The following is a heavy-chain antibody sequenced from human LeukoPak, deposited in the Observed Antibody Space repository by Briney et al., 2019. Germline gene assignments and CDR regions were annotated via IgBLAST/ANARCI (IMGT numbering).Heavy chain of an antibody. CDR2: ISESGVTT. D-gene: IGHD1-26*01. V-gene: IGHV3-23*01. CDR1: GFTFGSYA. J-gene: IGHJ1*01. CDR3: AKKVVVGATSPYSDFQD. Sequence: GGSLRLSCEASGFTFGSYARSWFRQAPGKGLEWVSAISESGVTTHYAGSVKGRFSISRDNSKNTLYLQMNSLRAEDTALYYCAKKVVVGATSPYSDFQDWGQGTLVTVSS.